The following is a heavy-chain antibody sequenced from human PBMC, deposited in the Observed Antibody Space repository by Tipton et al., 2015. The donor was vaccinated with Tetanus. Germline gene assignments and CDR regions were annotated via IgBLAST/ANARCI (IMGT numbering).Heavy chain of an antibody. V-gene: IGHV4-61*05. D-gene: IGHD5-18*01. CDR1: GGSISSSSSY. CDR2: IYYSGST. CDR3: ARLYSYGSLYWFDP. Sequence: TLSLTCIVSGGSISSSSSYWGWIRQPPGKGLEWIGYIYYSGSTNYNPSLESRVTISVDTSKNQFSLKLRSVTAADTAVYYCARLYSYGSLYWFDPWGQGTLVTVSS. J-gene: IGHJ5*02.